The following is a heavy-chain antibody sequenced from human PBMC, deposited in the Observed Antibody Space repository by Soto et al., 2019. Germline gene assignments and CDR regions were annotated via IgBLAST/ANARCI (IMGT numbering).Heavy chain of an antibody. CDR1: GYTFTSYG. J-gene: IGHJ5*02. V-gene: IGHV1-18*01. D-gene: IGHD2-2*02. Sequence: ASVKVSCKASGYTFTSYGISWVRQAPGQGLERMGWISAYNGNTNYAQKLQGRVTMTTDTSTSTAYMELRSLRSDDTAVYYCARDPDPYCSSTSCYMWFDPWGQGTLVTVSS. CDR2: ISAYNGNT. CDR3: ARDPDPYCSSTSCYMWFDP.